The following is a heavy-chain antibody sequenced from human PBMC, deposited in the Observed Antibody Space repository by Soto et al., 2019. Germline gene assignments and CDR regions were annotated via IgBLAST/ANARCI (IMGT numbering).Heavy chain of an antibody. CDR1: GFSLSTSGVG. J-gene: IGHJ4*02. Sequence: QITLKESGPTLVKPTQTLTLTCTFSGFSLSTSGVGVGWIRQPPGKALEWLALIYWDDDKRYSPSLKSRLTITKYTSKNQVVLTMTNMDPVDTDTYYCAHRRLERYFDYWGQGTLVNVSS. CDR2: IYWDDDK. CDR3: AHRRLERYFDY. V-gene: IGHV2-5*02. D-gene: IGHD1-1*01.